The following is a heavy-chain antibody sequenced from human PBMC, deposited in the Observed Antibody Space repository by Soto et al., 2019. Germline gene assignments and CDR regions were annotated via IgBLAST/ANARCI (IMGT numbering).Heavy chain of an antibody. CDR1: GFTFSGYW. V-gene: IGHV3-7*01. J-gene: IGHJ5*02. CDR3: AREDPGSGSYYL. CDR2: MNQDGSAK. Sequence: GGSLRLSCAASGFTFSGYWMNWVRQAPGKGLEWVANMNQDGSAKYYVDSVKGRFTISRDNAKNSLYLQMNSLRDEDTAVYYCAREDPGSGSYYLWGQGTLVTVSS. D-gene: IGHD3-10*01.